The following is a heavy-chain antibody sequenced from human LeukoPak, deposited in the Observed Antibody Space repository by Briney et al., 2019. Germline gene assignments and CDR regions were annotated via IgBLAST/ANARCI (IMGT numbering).Heavy chain of an antibody. CDR2: IRYDGSNK. CDR1: GFTFSSYG. Sequence: GGSLRLSCAASGFTFSSYGMHWVRQAPGKGLEWVAFIRYDGSNKYYADSVKGRFTISRDNSKNTLYLQMNSLRAEDTAVYYCARDLSSPFVVVTAILDYWGQGTLVTVSS. V-gene: IGHV3-30*02. J-gene: IGHJ4*02. D-gene: IGHD2-21*02. CDR3: ARDLSSPFVVVTAILDY.